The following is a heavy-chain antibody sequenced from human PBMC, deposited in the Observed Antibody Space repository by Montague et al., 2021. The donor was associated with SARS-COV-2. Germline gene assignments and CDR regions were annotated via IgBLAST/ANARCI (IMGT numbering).Heavy chain of an antibody. CDR1: GFTFSTYW. D-gene: IGHD7-27*01. V-gene: IGHV3-7*01. CDR2: IKEDGTEK. Sequence: SLRLSCAASGFTFSTYWMSWVRQVPGKGLEWVANIKEDGTEKYYVDSVKGRFTISRDNAKSSLFLHMNSLRADDTAVYYCAKDKWGGLDYWGQGTPVTVSS. J-gene: IGHJ4*02. CDR3: AKDKWGGLDY.